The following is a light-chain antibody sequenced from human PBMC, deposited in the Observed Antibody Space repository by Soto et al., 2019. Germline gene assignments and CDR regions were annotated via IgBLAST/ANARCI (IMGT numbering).Light chain of an antibody. CDR2: DAS. V-gene: IGKV1-5*01. Sequence: IQMTQSPSTLSASVGDRVTITCRASQSISYWLAWYQQKPGKAPKLLIYDASSLESGVPSRFSGSGSGTEFTLTISSLQPDDFATYYCQQYNSYPWTFGQGTKVDIK. CDR1: QSISYW. J-gene: IGKJ1*01. CDR3: QQYNSYPWT.